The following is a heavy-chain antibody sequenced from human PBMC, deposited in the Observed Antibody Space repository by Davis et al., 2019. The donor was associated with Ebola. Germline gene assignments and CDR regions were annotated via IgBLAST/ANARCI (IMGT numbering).Heavy chain of an antibody. Sequence: GESLKISCAASGFAFSTYAMSWVRQAPGRRLEWVSGINGRDAATFYADSVKGRFTISRDNSKNTLFLQMNRLRVEDTAVYYCATGLSLLGACWGQGTLVTVSS. CDR2: INGRDAAT. CDR1: GFAFSTYA. D-gene: IGHD2/OR15-2a*01. J-gene: IGHJ4*02. CDR3: ATGLSLLGAC. V-gene: IGHV3-23*01.